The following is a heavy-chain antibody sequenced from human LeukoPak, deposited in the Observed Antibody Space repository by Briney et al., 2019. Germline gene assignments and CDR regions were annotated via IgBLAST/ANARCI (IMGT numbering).Heavy chain of an antibody. V-gene: IGHV1-2*02. D-gene: IGHD1-26*01. CDR3: ARELYGSYHSGGYFDY. J-gene: IGHJ4*02. Sequence: GASVKVSCKASGYTFTGYYMHWVRQAPGQGLEWMGWINPNSGGTNYAQKFQGRVTMTRDTSISTAYMELSRLRSDDTAVYYCARELYGSYHSGGYFDYWGQGTLVTVSS. CDR2: INPNSGGT. CDR1: GYTFTGYY.